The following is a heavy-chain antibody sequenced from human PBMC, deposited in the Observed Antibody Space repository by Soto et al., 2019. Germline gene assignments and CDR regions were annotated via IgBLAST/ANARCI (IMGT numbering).Heavy chain of an antibody. V-gene: IGHV1-18*01. D-gene: IGHD5-12*01. J-gene: IGHJ4*02. CDR2: ISVYNGNT. Sequence: QAQLVQSGPEAKKPEASVKVSCEASGFTFSNYGINGVRQAPGQGLEWMGWISVYNGNTNYVQKFQDRVPMHADTSTSPAYRQLRSPSCDDPAVYFWARDHIMATSVDGVAGYWCQGTLVT. CDR3: ARDHIMATSVDGVAGY. CDR1: GFTFSNYG.